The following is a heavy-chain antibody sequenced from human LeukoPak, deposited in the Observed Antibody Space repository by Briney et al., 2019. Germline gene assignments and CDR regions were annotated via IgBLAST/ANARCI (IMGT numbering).Heavy chain of an antibody. J-gene: IGHJ4*02. V-gene: IGHV3-11*01. CDR1: GFTFSDYY. CDR2: ISSSGSTI. D-gene: IGHD1-26*01. CDR3: AKARGRGVGYFDY. Sequence: PGGSLRLSCAASGFTFSDYYMSWIRQAPGKGLEWVSYISSSGSTIYYADSVKGRFTISRDNSKNSLYLQMNSLRAEDTALYYCAKARGRGVGYFDYWGQGTLVTVSS.